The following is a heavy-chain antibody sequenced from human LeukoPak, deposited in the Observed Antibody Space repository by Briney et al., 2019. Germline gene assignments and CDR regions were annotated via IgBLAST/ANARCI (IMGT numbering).Heavy chain of an antibody. D-gene: IGHD6-6*01. J-gene: IGHJ6*03. Sequence: GGSLRLSCAASGFTFRSYSMNWVRQAPGKGLEWVSVIYSGGSTYYADSVKGRFTISRDNSKNTLYLQMNSLRAEDTAVYYCARVGREYSSSKGGYYYYMDVWGKGTTVTVSS. V-gene: IGHV3-66*02. CDR1: GFTFRSYS. CDR2: IYSGGST. CDR3: ARVGREYSSSKGGYYYYMDV.